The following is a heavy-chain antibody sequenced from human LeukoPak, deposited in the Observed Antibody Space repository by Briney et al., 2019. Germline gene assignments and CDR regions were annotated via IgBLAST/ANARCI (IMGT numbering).Heavy chain of an antibody. V-gene: IGHV5-10-1*04. CDR2: IDPSDSYT. CDR3: ARHAEMSTSFDY. J-gene: IGHJ4*02. D-gene: IGHD5-24*01. Sequence: GESLRISSKGSGYSFTSYWISWVRQMPGKGREWMGTIDPSDSYTNYSPSFQGQVSISADKSISTAYLQWSSLKASDTATYYCARHAEMSTSFDYWGQGTLVTVSS. CDR1: GYSFTSYW.